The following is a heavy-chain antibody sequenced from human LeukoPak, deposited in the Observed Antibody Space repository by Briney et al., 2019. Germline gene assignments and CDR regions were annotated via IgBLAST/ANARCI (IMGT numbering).Heavy chain of an antibody. V-gene: IGHV3-66*01. J-gene: IGHJ3*02. Sequence: GGSLRLSCAASGFTVTTNYMTWVRQAPGKGLEWVSIIYSGGYTDYADSVKGRFTISRDNSKNTLDLQMNSLRAEDTAVYYCAKGIVPAPNGAFDIWGQGTMVTVSS. D-gene: IGHD2-2*01. CDR1: GFTVTTNY. CDR2: IYSGGYT. CDR3: AKGIVPAPNGAFDI.